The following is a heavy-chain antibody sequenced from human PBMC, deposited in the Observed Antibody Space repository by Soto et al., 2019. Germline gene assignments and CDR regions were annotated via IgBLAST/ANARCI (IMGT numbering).Heavy chain of an antibody. CDR3: ARDVPLRNGMDV. J-gene: IGHJ6*02. Sequence: QVLLVQSGAEVRKPGSSVKVSCKPSGGTFSDYAFCWVRQAPGQGLEWMGNIIPMYGRRNYAQKYQGRVTISADESTTTVYVEMRGLSFEDTAVYFCARDVPLRNGMDVWGQGTTVTVSS. CDR1: GGTFSDYA. V-gene: IGHV1-69*18. CDR2: IIPMYGRR. D-gene: IGHD3-3*01.